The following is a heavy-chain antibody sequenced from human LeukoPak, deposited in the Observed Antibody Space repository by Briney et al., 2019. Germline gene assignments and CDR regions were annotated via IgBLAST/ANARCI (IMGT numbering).Heavy chain of an antibody. J-gene: IGHJ4*02. D-gene: IGHD5-18*01. CDR3: ASSPVTWIQLWFGY. CDR1: GGTFSSYA. CDR2: IIPIFGTA. Sequence: SVKVSCKASGGTFSSYAISWVRQAPGQGLEWMGGIIPIFGTANYAQKFQGRVTITADESTSTAYMELSSLRSEDTAVYYCASSPVTWIQLWFGYWGQETLVTVSS. V-gene: IGHV1-69*13.